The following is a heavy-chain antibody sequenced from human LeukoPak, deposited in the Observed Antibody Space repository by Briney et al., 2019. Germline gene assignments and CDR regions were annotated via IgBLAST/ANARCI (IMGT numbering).Heavy chain of an antibody. V-gene: IGHV3-48*03. Sequence: GGSLRLSCAASGFTFSSYEMNWVRQAPGKGLEWVSYISSSGSTIYYADSVKGRFTISRDNAKNSLYLQMNSLRAEDTAMYYCARVPSIAAVGIRLDYWGQGTLVTVSS. CDR1: GFTFSSYE. J-gene: IGHJ4*02. CDR3: ARVPSIAAVGIRLDY. D-gene: IGHD6-13*01. CDR2: ISSSGSTI.